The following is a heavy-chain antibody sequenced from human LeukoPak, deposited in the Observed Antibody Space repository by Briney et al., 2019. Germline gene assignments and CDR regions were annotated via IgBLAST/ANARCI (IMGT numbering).Heavy chain of an antibody. D-gene: IGHD3-9*01. CDR1: GGSISSSSYY. Sequence: SETLSLTCTVSGGSISSSSYYWGWIRQPPGKGLEWIGSIYYSGSTYYNPSLKSRVTISVDTSKNQFSLKLSSVTAADTAVYYCARDPKSNYDILTGYYIGWFDPWGQGTLVTVSS. CDR2: IYYSGST. CDR3: ARDPKSNYDILTGYYIGWFDP. J-gene: IGHJ5*02. V-gene: IGHV4-39*07.